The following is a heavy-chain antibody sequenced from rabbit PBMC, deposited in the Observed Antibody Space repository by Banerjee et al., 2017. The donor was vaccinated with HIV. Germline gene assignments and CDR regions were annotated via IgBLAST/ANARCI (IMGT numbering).Heavy chain of an antibody. J-gene: IGHJ6*01. D-gene: IGHD4-1*01. V-gene: IGHV1S40*01. Sequence: QSLEESGGDLVKPGASLTLTCTASGFSFSRSYWICWVRQAPGKGLEWIGYITYGGSALYASWAKGRFTISRTSTTVDLKMTSLTAADTATYFCVRHNSGLTLWGPGTLVTVS. CDR3: VRHNSGLTL. CDR2: ITYGGSA. CDR1: GFSFSRSYW.